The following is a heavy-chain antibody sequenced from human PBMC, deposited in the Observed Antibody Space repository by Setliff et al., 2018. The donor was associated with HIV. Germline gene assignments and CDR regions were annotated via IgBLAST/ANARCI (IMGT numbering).Heavy chain of an antibody. Sequence: GGSLRLSSAASGFTFHDYAMHWVRQAPGKGLEWVSGLSWSSHSIAYADSVKGRFTISRDNAKNSLYLQMNSLRAEDTAIYYCARGSGSYWGQGTLVTVSS. D-gene: IGHD1-26*01. CDR2: LSWSSHSI. CDR1: GFTFHDYA. J-gene: IGHJ4*02. V-gene: IGHV3-9*01. CDR3: ARGSGSY.